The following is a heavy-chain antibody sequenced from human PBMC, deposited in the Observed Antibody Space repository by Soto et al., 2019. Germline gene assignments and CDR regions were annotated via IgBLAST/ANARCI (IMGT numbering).Heavy chain of an antibody. V-gene: IGHV4-59*08. CDR1: GGSISSYY. J-gene: IGHJ5*02. Sequence: PSETLSLTCPVSGGSISSYYLSWIRQPPGKGLEWIGYIYSSGSTRYNPSLKSRITMSLDTSKNQFSLKLYSVTAADTAVYYCARRITTGSPGFDPWGQGTLVTVSS. CDR2: IYSSGST. D-gene: IGHD1-1*01. CDR3: ARRITTGSPGFDP.